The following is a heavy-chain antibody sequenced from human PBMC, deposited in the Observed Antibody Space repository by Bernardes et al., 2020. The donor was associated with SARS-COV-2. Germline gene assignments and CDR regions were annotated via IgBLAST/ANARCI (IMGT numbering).Heavy chain of an antibody. CDR1: GYTFTNYG. V-gene: IGHV1-18*01. D-gene: IGHD3-9*01. Sequence: ASVKVSWKTSGYTFTNYGISWVRQAPGQGPEWMGWISAYNDNTKYAQEFQGRVTLTTDTSTSTAYMELRSLRSDDTAIYYCARNISQYYFDYWGQGSLVTVSS. CDR2: ISAYNDNT. CDR3: ARNISQYYFDY. J-gene: IGHJ4*02.